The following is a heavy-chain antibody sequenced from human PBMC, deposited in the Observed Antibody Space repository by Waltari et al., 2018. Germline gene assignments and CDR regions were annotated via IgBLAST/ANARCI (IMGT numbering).Heavy chain of an antibody. CDR2: INPNSGGT. J-gene: IGHJ5*02. CDR1: GYTFTGHY. D-gene: IGHD4-17*01. Sequence: QVQLVQSGAEGKKPGASVKVSCKASGYTFTGHYMPWVRQAPGQGLEWMGWINPNSGGTNYAQKFQGRVTMTRDTSISTAYMELSRLRSDDTAVYYCASGGIGDYGDYSWFDPWGQGTLVTVSS. V-gene: IGHV1-2*02. CDR3: ASGGIGDYGDYSWFDP.